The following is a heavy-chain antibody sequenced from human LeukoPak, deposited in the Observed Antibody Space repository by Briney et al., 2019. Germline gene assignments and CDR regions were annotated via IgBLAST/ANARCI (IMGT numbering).Heavy chain of an antibody. V-gene: IGHV1-18*01. Sequence: ASVTVSFKASGYTFTSYGISWVRQAPGQGLEWMGWISAYNGNTNYAQKLQGRVTMTTDTSTSTAYMELRSLRSDDTAVYYCARDRIQLWSKRFDYWGQGTLVTVSS. D-gene: IGHD5-18*01. CDR2: ISAYNGNT. CDR3: ARDRIQLWSKRFDY. CDR1: GYTFTSYG. J-gene: IGHJ4*02.